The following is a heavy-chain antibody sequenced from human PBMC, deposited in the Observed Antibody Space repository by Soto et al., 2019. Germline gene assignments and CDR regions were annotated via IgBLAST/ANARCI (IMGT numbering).Heavy chain of an antibody. J-gene: IGHJ4*02. V-gene: IGHV4-59*01. CDR2: IYYSGST. D-gene: IGHD6-6*01. CDR3: ARAGAAARPFYY. Sequence: PXATLSLPCTVSGGSISSYYWSWIRQPPGKGLEWIGYIYYSGSTNYSPSLKSRVTISLDTSKNQSSLKLSSVTAADTAVYYSARAGAAARPFYYWGQGTLVTVSS. CDR1: GGSISSYY.